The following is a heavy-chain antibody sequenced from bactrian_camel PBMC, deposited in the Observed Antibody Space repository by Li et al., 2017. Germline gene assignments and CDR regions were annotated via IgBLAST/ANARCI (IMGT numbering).Heavy chain of an antibody. CDR1: YFPYDTNNR. J-gene: IGHJ4*01. CDR3: AAGSSRGVPFRERGYPY. CDR2: IQPFSDAK. D-gene: IGHD3*01. V-gene: IGHV3S60*01. Sequence: HVQLVESGGGLVQPGGSLRLSCLALYFPYDTNNRMGWFRQVPGKEREGVAIIQPFSDAKYYADSVKGRSTISQDPTENAVYLQMDSLTPEDTAMYYCAAGSSRGVPFRERGYPYWGQGTQVT.